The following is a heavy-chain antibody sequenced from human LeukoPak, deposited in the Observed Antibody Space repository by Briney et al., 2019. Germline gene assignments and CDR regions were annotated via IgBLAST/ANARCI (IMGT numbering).Heavy chain of an antibody. Sequence: SETLSLTCTVSGGSISSYYWSWIRQPPGKGLEWIGYIYYSGSTNYNPSLKSRVTISVDTSKNQFSLKLSSVTAADTAVYYCARDGDGYNDAFDIWGQGTMVTVSS. J-gene: IGHJ3*02. CDR1: GGSISSYY. V-gene: IGHV4-59*01. CDR2: IYYSGST. D-gene: IGHD5-24*01. CDR3: ARDGDGYNDAFDI.